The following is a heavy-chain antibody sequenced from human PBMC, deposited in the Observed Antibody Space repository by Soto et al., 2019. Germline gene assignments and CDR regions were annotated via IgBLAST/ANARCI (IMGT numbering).Heavy chain of an antibody. CDR2: IYFDGITT. Sequence: GSLRLSCTASGFTFNTHWMHWVRQAPGKGLVWVSRIYFDGITTNYADSVKGRLTVSRDNAKNTVYLHVNTLGDEDTAVYYCARGGAMGVDYWGQGTLVTVSS. D-gene: IGHD1-26*01. CDR1: GFTFNTHW. J-gene: IGHJ4*02. V-gene: IGHV3-74*01. CDR3: ARGGAMGVDY.